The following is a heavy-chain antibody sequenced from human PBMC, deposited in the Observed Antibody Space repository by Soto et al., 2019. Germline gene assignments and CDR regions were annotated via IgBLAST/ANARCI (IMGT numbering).Heavy chain of an antibody. V-gene: IGHV4-31*03. CDR2: IYYSGST. CDR3: ARDGGGMDDSSGSPSWFDP. CDR1: GGSISSGGYY. Sequence: QVQLQESGPGLVKPSQTLSLTCTVSGGSISSGGYYWSWIRQHPGKGLEWIGYIYYSGSTYYNPSLKSRVTISVDTSKNQFSLKLSSVTAADTAVYYCARDGGGMDDSSGSPSWFDPWGQGPLVTVSS. J-gene: IGHJ5*02. D-gene: IGHD3-22*01.